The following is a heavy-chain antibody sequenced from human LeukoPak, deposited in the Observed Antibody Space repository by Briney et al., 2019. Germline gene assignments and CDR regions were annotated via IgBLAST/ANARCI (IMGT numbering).Heavy chain of an antibody. D-gene: IGHD3-22*01. J-gene: IGHJ4*02. Sequence: GESLKISCKGSGYSFTSYWIGWVRQMPGKGLEWMGIIYTGDSDTRYSPSFQGQVTISADKSISTAYLQWSILKDSDTAMYYCARDYYDSSGYYSPFDSWGQGTLVTVSS. CDR3: ARDYYDSSGYYSPFDS. V-gene: IGHV5-51*01. CDR1: GYSFTSYW. CDR2: IYTGDSDT.